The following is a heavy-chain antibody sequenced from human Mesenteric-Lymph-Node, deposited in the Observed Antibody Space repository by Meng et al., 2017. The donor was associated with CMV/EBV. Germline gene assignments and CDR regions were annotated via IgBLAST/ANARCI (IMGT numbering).Heavy chain of an antibody. J-gene: IGHJ4*02. D-gene: IGHD6-13*01. CDR2: IRYDGSNK. CDR1: GFTFSNAW. CDR3: AKLTGIVLAGPIDY. Sequence: GESLKISCAASGFTFSNAWMSWVRQSPGKGLEWVAFIRYDGSNKYYADSVKGRFTISRDNSKNTVYLQMNSLRAEDTAVYYCAKLTGIVLAGPIDYWGQGTLVTVSS. V-gene: IGHV3-30*02.